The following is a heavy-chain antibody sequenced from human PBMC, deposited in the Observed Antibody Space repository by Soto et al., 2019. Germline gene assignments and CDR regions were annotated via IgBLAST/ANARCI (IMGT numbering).Heavy chain of an antibody. CDR3: ARGPRYNWNDAAFDI. D-gene: IGHD1-1*01. V-gene: IGHV3-66*01. CDR1: GVTFSNS. CDR2: IYSGGST. Sequence: GGSLRISCAASGVTFSNSMSWVRQAPGKGLEWVSVIYSGGSTYYADSVKGRFTISRDNSKNTLYLQMNSLRAEDTAVYYCARGPRYNWNDAAFDIWGQGTMVTVSS. J-gene: IGHJ3*02.